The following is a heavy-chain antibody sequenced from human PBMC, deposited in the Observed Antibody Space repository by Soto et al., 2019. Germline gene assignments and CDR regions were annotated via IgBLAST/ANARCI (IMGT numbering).Heavy chain of an antibody. CDR3: ASRLGYCSGGSCSAEYFQH. J-gene: IGHJ1*01. CDR2: IIPILGIA. D-gene: IGHD2-15*01. Sequence: QVQLVQSGAEVKKPGSSVKVSCKASGGTFSSYTISWVRQAPGQGLEWMGRIIPILGIANYAQKFQGRVTITADKSTSTAYMDLSSLRSEDTAVYYCASRLGYCSGGSCSAEYFQHWGQGTLVTVSS. V-gene: IGHV1-69*02. CDR1: GGTFSSYT.